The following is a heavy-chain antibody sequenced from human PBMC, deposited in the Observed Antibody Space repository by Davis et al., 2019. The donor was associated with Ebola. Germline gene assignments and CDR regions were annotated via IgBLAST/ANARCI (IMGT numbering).Heavy chain of an antibody. CDR3: ARDPAFSSFDY. CDR1: GFTFSSYG. D-gene: IGHD6-6*01. CDR2: IKEDGSVK. Sequence: PGGSLRLSCAASGFTFSSYGMHWVRQAPGKGLEFVANIKEDGSVKNYVDSVKGRFTISRDNAKNSLFLQMNSLRAEDTAVYYCARDPAFSSFDYWGQGALVTVSS. V-gene: IGHV3-7*03. J-gene: IGHJ4*02.